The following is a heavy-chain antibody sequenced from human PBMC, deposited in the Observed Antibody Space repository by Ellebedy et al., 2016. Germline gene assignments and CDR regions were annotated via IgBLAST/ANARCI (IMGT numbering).Heavy chain of an antibody. CDR3: TSRPTFGVVPDYYYYYGMDV. CDR2: INSDGSST. J-gene: IGHJ6*02. Sequence: GESLKISCAASGFTFSSYWMHWVRQAPGKGLVWVSRINSDGSSTSYADSVKGRFTISRDNAKNTLYLQMNSLKTEDTAVYYCTSRPTFGVVPDYYYYYGMDVWGQGTTVTVSS. D-gene: IGHD3-3*01. CDR1: GFTFSSYW. V-gene: IGHV3-74*01.